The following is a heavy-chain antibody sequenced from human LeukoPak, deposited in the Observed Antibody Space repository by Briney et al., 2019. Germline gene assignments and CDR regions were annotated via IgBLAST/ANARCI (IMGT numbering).Heavy chain of an antibody. Sequence: GGSLRLPCAASGFTFSNAWMSWVRQAPGKGLEWVGRIKSKTDGGTTDYAAPVKGRFTISRDDSKNTLYLQMNSLKTEDTAVYYCTTDRYYYDSSGFRDYWGQGTLVTVSS. J-gene: IGHJ4*02. CDR2: IKSKTDGGTT. CDR3: TTDRYYYDSSGFRDY. CDR1: GFTFSNAW. V-gene: IGHV3-15*01. D-gene: IGHD3-22*01.